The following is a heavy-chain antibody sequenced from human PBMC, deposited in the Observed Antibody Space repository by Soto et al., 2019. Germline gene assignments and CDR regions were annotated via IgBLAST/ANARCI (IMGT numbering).Heavy chain of an antibody. D-gene: IGHD3-22*01. CDR1: GYTFTSYA. V-gene: IGHV1-3*01. J-gene: IGHJ5*02. CDR2: INAGNGNT. CDR3: ARGARGSSGYYGWFDP. Sequence: GASVKVSCKASGYTFTSYAMHWVRQAPGQRLEWMGWINAGNGNTKYSQKFQGRVTITRDTSASTAYMELSSLRSEDTAVYYCARGARGSSGYYGWFDPWGQGTLVTVSS.